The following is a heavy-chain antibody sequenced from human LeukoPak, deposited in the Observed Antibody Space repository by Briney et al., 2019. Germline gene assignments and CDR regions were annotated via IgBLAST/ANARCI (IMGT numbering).Heavy chain of an antibody. CDR3: ARGDWNYVSGGESLDS. D-gene: IGHD1-7*01. CDR1: GGTFSSYA. CDR2: ISPFNGKT. J-gene: IGHJ4*02. V-gene: IGHV1-18*01. Sequence: ASVKVSCKASGGTFSSYAISWVRQAPGQGLEWMGWISPFNGKTVYAQKLQARLNLTTDTSKNTAYMELRSLRSDHTAIYYCARGDWNYVSGGESLDSWGQGTLVSVSS.